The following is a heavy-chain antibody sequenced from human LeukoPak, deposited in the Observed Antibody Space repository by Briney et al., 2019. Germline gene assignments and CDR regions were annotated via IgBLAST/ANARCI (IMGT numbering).Heavy chain of an antibody. CDR3: AKGTSSGWYYFDY. J-gene: IGHJ4*02. CDR1: GGSISSTSYY. D-gene: IGHD6-19*01. V-gene: IGHV4-39*07. Sequence: SETLSLTCTVSGGSISSTSYYWGWIRQPPGKGLEWIGSTYYRGTTYYNPSLKSRVTISVDTSKNQFSLQLSSVTAADTAVYYCAKGTSSGWYYFDYWGQGTLVTVSS. CDR2: TYYRGTT.